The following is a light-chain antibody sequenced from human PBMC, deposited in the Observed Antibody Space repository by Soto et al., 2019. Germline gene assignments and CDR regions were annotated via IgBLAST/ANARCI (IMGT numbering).Light chain of an antibody. CDR2: DAS. V-gene: IGKV3-11*01. J-gene: IGKJ1*01. Sequence: EIVLTQSPATLSLSPGERATLSCRASQSVSSYLAWYQQKPGQAPRLLIYDASNRATGIPGRFSGSGSGTDFTLTISRMEPEDSAVYYCHQYGIVPWTFGQGTKVDIK. CDR3: HQYGIVPWT. CDR1: QSVSSY.